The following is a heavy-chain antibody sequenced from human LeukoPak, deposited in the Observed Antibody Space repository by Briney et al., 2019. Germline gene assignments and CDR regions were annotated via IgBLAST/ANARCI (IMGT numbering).Heavy chain of an antibody. J-gene: IGHJ6*02. CDR3: ARDRITMVRGVILYYYGMDV. D-gene: IGHD3-10*01. Sequence: GRSLRLSCAASGFTFSSYGMHWVRQAPGKGLEWVAVIWYDGSNKYYADSVKGRFAISRDNSKNTLYLQMNSLRAEDTAVYYCARDRITMVRGVILYYYGMDVWGQGTTVTVSS. CDR2: IWYDGSNK. CDR1: GFTFSSYG. V-gene: IGHV3-33*01.